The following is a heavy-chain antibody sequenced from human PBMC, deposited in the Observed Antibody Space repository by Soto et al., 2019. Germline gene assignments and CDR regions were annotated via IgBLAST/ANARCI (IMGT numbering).Heavy chain of an antibody. Sequence: GGSLRLSCAASGFTSSIHWMSWVRQAPGKGPEWVASINQDGSEKHYVDSVKGRFTISRDNARDALYLQMDSLRAEDTAVYYCARDGGSHDGLELVRNYFDYWGQGTLVTVSS. D-gene: IGHD6-13*01. CDR2: INQDGSEK. CDR1: GFTSSIHW. CDR3: ARDGGSHDGLELVRNYFDY. V-gene: IGHV3-7*01. J-gene: IGHJ4*02.